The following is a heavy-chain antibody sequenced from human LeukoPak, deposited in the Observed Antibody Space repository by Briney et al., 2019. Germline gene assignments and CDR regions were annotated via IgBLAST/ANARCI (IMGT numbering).Heavy chain of an antibody. Sequence: GGSLRLSCAASGFTFSSYAMSWVRKAPGKGLEWVAGITWNRDNIGYGDSVKGRFTISRDNVKNVLYLQMNSLRPEDTALYYCAKDLSSAITSALVLDVWGQGTTVIVS. V-gene: IGHV3-9*01. J-gene: IGHJ6*02. CDR3: AKDLSSAITSALVLDV. D-gene: IGHD3-22*01. CDR1: GFTFSSYA. CDR2: ITWNRDNI.